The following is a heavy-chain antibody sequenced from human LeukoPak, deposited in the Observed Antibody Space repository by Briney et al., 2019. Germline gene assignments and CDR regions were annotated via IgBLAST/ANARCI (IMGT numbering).Heavy chain of an antibody. CDR3: ARAGTTVTG. J-gene: IGHJ4*02. CDR2: IYYSGST. CDR1: GGSISSGDYY. D-gene: IGHD4-17*01. Sequence: SETLSLTCTVSGGSISSGDYYWSWIRQPPGKGLEWIGYIYYSGSTYYNPSLKSRVTISVDTSKNQFSLKMNSVTAADTAIYHCARAGTTVTGWGQGTLATVSS. V-gene: IGHV4-30-4*01.